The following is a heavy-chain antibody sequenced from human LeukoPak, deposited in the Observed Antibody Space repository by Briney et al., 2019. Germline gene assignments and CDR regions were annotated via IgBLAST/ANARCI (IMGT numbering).Heavy chain of an antibody. CDR1: GYTLTELS. D-gene: IGHD3-16*01. J-gene: IGHJ3*01. Sequence: ASVKVSCKVSGYTLTELSTHWVRQAPGKGLEWMGGFDPEDGERIYAQKFQDRVTMTEDTSTATAYMELRSLRSEDTAMYYCATALRLEALDLWGHGTMVTVSS. CDR3: ATALRLEALDL. CDR2: FDPEDGER. V-gene: IGHV1-24*01.